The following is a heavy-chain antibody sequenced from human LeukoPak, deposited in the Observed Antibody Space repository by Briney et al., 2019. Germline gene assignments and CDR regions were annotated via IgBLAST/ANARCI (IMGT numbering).Heavy chain of an antibody. D-gene: IGHD1-26*01. V-gene: IGHV3-21*01. J-gene: IGHJ4*02. CDR2: ISSSSSYI. CDR1: GFTFSSYS. Sequence: GGSLRLSCAASGFTFSSYSMNWVRQAPGKGLEWVSSISSSSSYIYYADSVKGRFTISRDNAKNSLYPQMNSLRAEDTAVYYCARDASGSQGYWGQETLVTVSS. CDR3: ARDASGSQGY.